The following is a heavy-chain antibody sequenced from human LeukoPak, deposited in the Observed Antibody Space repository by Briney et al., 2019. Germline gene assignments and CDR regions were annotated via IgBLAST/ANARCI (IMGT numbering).Heavy chain of an antibody. J-gene: IGHJ4*02. CDR3: ARGSSYRSDH. CDR2: INPSGGST. CDR1: GYTFTSYY. D-gene: IGHD1-26*01. V-gene: IGHV1-46*01. Sequence: ASVKVSCKASGYTFTSYYMHWVRQALGQGLEWMGIINPSGGSTSYAQKFQGRVTMTRDTSISTAYMELTRLRSDDTAVYYCARGSSYRSDHWGQGTLVTVSS.